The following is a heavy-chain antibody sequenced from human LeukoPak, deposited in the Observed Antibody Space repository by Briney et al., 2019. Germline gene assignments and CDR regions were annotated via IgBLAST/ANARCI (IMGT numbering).Heavy chain of an antibody. CDR3: ARRVYYYYYMGV. CDR2: IYTSGST. Sequence: SETLSLTCTVSGGSISSYYWSWIRQPPGKGLEWIGYIYTSGSTNYNPSLKSRVTISVGTSKNQSSLKLSSVTAADTAVYYCARRVYYYYYMGVWGKGTTVTVSS. D-gene: IGHD3-3*01. V-gene: IGHV4-4*09. CDR1: GGSISSYY. J-gene: IGHJ6*03.